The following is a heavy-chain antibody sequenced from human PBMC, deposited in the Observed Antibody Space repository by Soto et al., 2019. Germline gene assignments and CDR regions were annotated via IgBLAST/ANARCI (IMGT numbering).Heavy chain of an antibody. V-gene: IGHV3-74*01. D-gene: IGHD5-18*01. CDR1: GFTFSDYW. CDR2: IKTDGSST. CDR3: AKREGNTYGLFH. Sequence: EVQLVESGGGLVQPGGSLRLSCAASGFTFSDYWIHWVRQAPGKGLVWVSRIKTDGSSTDYADSVKGRFTISRDSAKNTLYLQMNSLSAEDTAVYYCAKREGNTYGLFHWGQGTLVTVSS. J-gene: IGHJ4*02.